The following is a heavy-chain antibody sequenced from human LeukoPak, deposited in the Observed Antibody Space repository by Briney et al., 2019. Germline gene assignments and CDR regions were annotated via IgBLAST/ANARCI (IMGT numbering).Heavy chain of an antibody. D-gene: IGHD5-12*01. Sequence: SVKVSCKASGGTFSSYAINGVRQAPGQGLEWMGGIIPIFGTANYAQKFQGRVTISADESTSTGYMDLSSLRSEDTAVYFCARSPGYTGYDLRYDYWGQGTLVTVSS. CDR3: ARSPGYTGYDLRYDY. CDR2: IIPIFGTA. J-gene: IGHJ4*02. CDR1: GGTFSSYA. V-gene: IGHV1-69*13.